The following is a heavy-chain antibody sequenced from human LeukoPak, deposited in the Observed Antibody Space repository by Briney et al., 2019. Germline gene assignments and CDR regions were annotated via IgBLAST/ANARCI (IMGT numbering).Heavy chain of an antibody. CDR2: IYTSGSS. J-gene: IGHJ2*01. V-gene: IGHV4-61*02. CDR1: GGSIRSGSYY. Sequence: SETLSLTCTVSGGSIRSGSYYWSWIRQPAGKGLEWIGRIYTSGSSNYNPSLKSRVTISVDTSKNQFSLKLRSVTAADTAVYYCVRGAPDFDLWGRGTLVTVSS. CDR3: VRGAPDFDL. D-gene: IGHD3-16*01.